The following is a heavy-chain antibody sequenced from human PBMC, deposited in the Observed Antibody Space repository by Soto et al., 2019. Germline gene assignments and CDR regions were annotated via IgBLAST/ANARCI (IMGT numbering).Heavy chain of an antibody. D-gene: IGHD5-18*01. CDR1: GFTFSSYS. J-gene: IGHJ4*02. V-gene: IGHV3-21*01. Sequence: PGGSLRLSCAASGFTFSSYSMNWVRQAPGKGLEWVSSISSSSSYIYYADSVKGRFTISRDNAKNSLYLQMNSLRAEDTAVYYCTTLVDTAMVTLDYWGQGTLVTVSS. CDR2: ISSSSSYI. CDR3: TTLVDTAMVTLDY.